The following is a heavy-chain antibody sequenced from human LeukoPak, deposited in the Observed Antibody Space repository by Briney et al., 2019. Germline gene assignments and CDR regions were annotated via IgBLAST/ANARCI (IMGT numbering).Heavy chain of an antibody. CDR3: AKVSPNDVTVLMVYAIARYYFDY. J-gene: IGHJ4*02. V-gene: IGHV3-23*01. Sequence: GGSLRLSCAASGFTFSSYGMSWVRQAPGKGLEWVSAISGSGGSTYYADSVKGRFTISRDNSKNTLYLQMNSLRAEDTAVYYCAKVSPNDVTVLMVYAIARYYFDYWGQGTLVTVSS. CDR1: GFTFSSYG. D-gene: IGHD2-8*01. CDR2: ISGSGGST.